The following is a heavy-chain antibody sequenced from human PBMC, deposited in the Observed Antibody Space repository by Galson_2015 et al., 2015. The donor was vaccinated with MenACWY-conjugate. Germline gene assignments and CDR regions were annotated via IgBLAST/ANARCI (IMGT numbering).Heavy chain of an antibody. J-gene: IGHJ6*02. CDR1: GFTFSNYW. D-gene: IGHD5-12*01. V-gene: IGHV3-7*03. CDR2: IKHDGSAK. Sequence: SLRLSCAGSGFTFSNYWMSWVRQAPGKGLEWVANIKHDGSAKYYVDSVKGRFTISRDNAKISLYLQMNSLRAEDTAVYYCARKIKEVAWENYYYYGMDVWGQGTTVTVSS. CDR3: ARKIKEVAWENYYYYGMDV.